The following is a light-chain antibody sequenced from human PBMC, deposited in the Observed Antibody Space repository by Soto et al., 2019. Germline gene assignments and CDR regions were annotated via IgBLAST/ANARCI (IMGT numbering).Light chain of an antibody. CDR2: DAS. J-gene: IGKJ2*01. Sequence: EIVLTQSPATLSLSAGERATLSCGGSQSVVGSSLAWYQQKPGLAPRLLIYDASSRATGIPDRFSGSGSGTDFTLTISRLEPEDFAVYYCQQYISSPYTFGQGTKLEIK. CDR3: QQYISSPYT. V-gene: IGKV3D-20*01. CDR1: QSVVGSS.